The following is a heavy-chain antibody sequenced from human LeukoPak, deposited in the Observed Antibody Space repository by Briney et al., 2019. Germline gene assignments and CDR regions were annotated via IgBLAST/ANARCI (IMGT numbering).Heavy chain of an antibody. D-gene: IGHD3-16*01. CDR3: ARGSRRGTMQAFDI. V-gene: IGHV1-69*05. J-gene: IGHJ3*02. CDR2: IIPIFGTA. CDR1: GGTFSSYA. Sequence: EASVKVSCKASGGTFSSYAISWVRQAPGQGLEWMGGIIPIFGTANYAQKLQGRVTMTTDTSTSTAYMELRSLRSDDTAVYYCARGSRRGTMQAFDIWGQGTMVTVSS.